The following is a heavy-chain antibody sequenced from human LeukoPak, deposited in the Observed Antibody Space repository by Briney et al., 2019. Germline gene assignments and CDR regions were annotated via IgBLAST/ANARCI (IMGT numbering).Heavy chain of an antibody. Sequence: ASVKVSCKASGYTFTSYDINWVRQATGQGLEWMGWMNPNSGNTGYAQKFQGRVTMTRDTSISTAYMELSRLRSDDTAVYYCARNSELDLDGWFDPWGQGTLVTVSS. CDR1: GYTFTSYD. J-gene: IGHJ5*02. CDR2: MNPNSGNT. D-gene: IGHD1-7*01. V-gene: IGHV1-8*01. CDR3: ARNSELDLDGWFDP.